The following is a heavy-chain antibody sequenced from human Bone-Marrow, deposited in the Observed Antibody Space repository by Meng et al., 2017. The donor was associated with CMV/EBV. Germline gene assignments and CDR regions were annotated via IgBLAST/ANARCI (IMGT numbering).Heavy chain of an antibody. V-gene: IGHV1-69*10. Sequence: SVKVSCKASGGTFSNYAITWVRQAPGQGLEWLGGIIPVRGMANYPQRFQGRVTITADKSTTTAYMELSSLRSDDTAVYYCARGIYQIFWDWFDPWGQRNLVPVSS. D-gene: IGHD2/OR15-2a*01. CDR2: IIPVRGMA. J-gene: IGHJ5*02. CDR1: GGTFSNYA. CDR3: ARGIYQIFWDWFDP.